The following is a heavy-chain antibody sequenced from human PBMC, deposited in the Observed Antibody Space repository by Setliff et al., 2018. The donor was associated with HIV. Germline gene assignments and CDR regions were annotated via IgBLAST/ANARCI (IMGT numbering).Heavy chain of an antibody. D-gene: IGHD5-18*01. CDR2: ISGSGANI. J-gene: IGHJ4*02. CDR1: GFTFSSYG. CDR3: AKVDSYAGKNFDY. Sequence: AGESLRLSCAASGFTFSSYGMSWVRQAPGKGLEWVSSISGSGANIYYADSVMGRFTISRDNSKNTLYLQMNSLSAEDTAVYYCAKVDSYAGKNFDYWGQGTLVTVSS. V-gene: IGHV3-23*01.